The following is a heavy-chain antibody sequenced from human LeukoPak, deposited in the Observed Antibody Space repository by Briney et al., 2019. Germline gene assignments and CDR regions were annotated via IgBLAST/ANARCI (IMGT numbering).Heavy chain of an antibody. J-gene: IGHJ3*02. CDR3: AKPVEYYYDSSGYGGGAFDI. V-gene: IGHV3-23*01. D-gene: IGHD3-22*01. CDR1: GFTFSSYW. CDR2: ISGSGGST. Sequence: GGSLRLSCAASGFTFSSYWMSWVRQAPGKGLEWVSAISGSGGSTYYADSVKGRFTISRDNSMNTLYLQMNSLRAEDTAVYYCAKPVEYYYDSSGYGGGAFDIWGQGTMVTVSS.